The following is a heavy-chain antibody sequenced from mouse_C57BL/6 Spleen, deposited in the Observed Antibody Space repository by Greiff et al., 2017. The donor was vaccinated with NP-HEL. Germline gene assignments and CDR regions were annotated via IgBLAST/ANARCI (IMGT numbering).Heavy chain of an antibody. CDR2: INPNNGGT. CDR1: GYTFTDYY. Sequence: EVQLQQSGPELVKPGASVKISCKASGYTFTDYYMNWVKQSHGKSLEWIGDINPNNGGTSYNQKFKGKATLTVDKSSSTAYMELRSLTSEDSAVYYYAGGGYYYGSSPGYWGQGTTLTVSS. V-gene: IGHV1-26*01. J-gene: IGHJ2*01. D-gene: IGHD1-1*01. CDR3: AGGGYYYGSSPGY.